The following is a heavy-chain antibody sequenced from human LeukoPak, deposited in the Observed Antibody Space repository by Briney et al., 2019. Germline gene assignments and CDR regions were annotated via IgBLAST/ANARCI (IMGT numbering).Heavy chain of an antibody. CDR3: AQASTLTIWGIYFDY. Sequence: GGSLRLSCAASGFTFGSYAMNWVRQAPGKGLEWVSGISGNSGSIYYADSVKGRFTISRDNAKNSQYLQLNSLRADDTAWYYRAQASTLTIWGIYFDYWGQGTLLSVSS. D-gene: IGHD3-16*01. V-gene: IGHV3-9*01. J-gene: IGHJ4*02. CDR2: ISGNSGSI. CDR1: GFTFGSYA.